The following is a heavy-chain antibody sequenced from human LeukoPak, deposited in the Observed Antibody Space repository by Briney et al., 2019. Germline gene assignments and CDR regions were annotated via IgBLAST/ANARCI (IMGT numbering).Heavy chain of an antibody. CDR3: ARAGYSSKNYYYYYYYMDV. Sequence: ASVKVSCKASGYTFTGYYMHWVRQAPGQGLGWMGWINPNSGGTNYAQKFQGRVTMTRDTSISTAYMELSRLRSDDTAVYYCARAGYSSKNYYYYYYYMDVWGKGTTVTISS. V-gene: IGHV1-2*02. D-gene: IGHD6-13*01. CDR1: GYTFTGYY. J-gene: IGHJ6*03. CDR2: INPNSGGT.